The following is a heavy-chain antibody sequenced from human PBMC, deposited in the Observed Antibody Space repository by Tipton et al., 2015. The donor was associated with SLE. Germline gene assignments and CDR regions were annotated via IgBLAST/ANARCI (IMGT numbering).Heavy chain of an antibody. Sequence: LSLTCTVSGDSISSGGYYWSWIRQHPGKGLEWIGYIYYSGSTYYNPSLKSRVTISIDTSKNQFSLKLTSVTAADTAVYYCARGLWELLHDGFDIWGQGTMVTVSS. V-gene: IGHV4-31*03. CDR3: ARGLWELLHDGFDI. J-gene: IGHJ3*02. D-gene: IGHD1-26*01. CDR2: IYYSGST. CDR1: GDSISSGGYY.